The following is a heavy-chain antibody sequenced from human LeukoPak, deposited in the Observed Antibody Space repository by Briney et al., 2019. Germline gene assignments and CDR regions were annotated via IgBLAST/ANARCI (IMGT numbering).Heavy chain of an antibody. CDR2: INAGNGNT. V-gene: IGHV1-3*01. D-gene: IGHD6-19*01. CDR1: GYTFTSYA. CDR3: ATLAVAGRGPL. J-gene: IGHJ4*02. Sequence: ASVKVSCKASGYTFTSYAMHWVRLAPGQRLEWMGWINAGNGNTKYSQKFQGRVTITRDTSASTAYMELSSLRSEDTAVYYCATLAVAGRGPLWGQGTLVTVSS.